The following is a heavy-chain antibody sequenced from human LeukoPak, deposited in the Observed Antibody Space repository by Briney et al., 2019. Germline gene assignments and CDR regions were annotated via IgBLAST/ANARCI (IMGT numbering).Heavy chain of an antibody. V-gene: IGHV4-38-2*02. CDR2: VSLGGNT. J-gene: IGHJ5*02. D-gene: IGHD3-3*01. Sequence: TSSETLSPTCTVSGDSMSNHNFWGWIRQSPGKGLEWIGSVSLGGNTYKNPSLKSRVTISRDTSKNQFSLNLTSVTAADTAVYYCARVKQQLGLFGGVWFDPWGQGTLVTVSS. CDR1: GDSMSNHNF. CDR3: ARVKQQLGLFGGVWFDP.